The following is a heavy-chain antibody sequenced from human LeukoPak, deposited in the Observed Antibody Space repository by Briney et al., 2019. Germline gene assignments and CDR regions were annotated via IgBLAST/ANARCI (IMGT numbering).Heavy chain of an antibody. CDR3: ASGSSGYDP. V-gene: IGHV4-4*07. Sequence: PSETLSLTCTVSGGSISHYYWSWIRQPAGKGLEWIGRIYSSGTTIYNPSLKSRVTMSVDTSKNQFSLKLSSVTAADTAVYFCASGSSGYDPWGQGTLVTVSS. J-gene: IGHJ5*02. CDR1: GGSISHYY. CDR2: IYSSGTT. D-gene: IGHD5-12*01.